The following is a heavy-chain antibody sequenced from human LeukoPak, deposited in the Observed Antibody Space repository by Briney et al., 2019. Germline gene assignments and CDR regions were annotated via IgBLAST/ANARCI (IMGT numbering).Heavy chain of an antibody. J-gene: IGHJ4*02. Sequence: PSETLSLTCTVSGGSISSYYWSWIRQPPGKGLEWIGYIYYSGSTNYSPSLKSRVTISVDTSKNQFSLKLSSVTAADTAVYYCARYNWNYGDFDYWGQGTLVTVSS. CDR2: IYYSGST. CDR3: ARYNWNYGDFDY. CDR1: GGSISSYY. D-gene: IGHD1-7*01. V-gene: IGHV4-59*01.